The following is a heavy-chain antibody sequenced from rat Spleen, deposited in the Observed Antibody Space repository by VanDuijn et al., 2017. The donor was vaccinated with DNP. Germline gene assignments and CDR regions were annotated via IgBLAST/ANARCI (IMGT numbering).Heavy chain of an antibody. CDR2: IKKDSRTI. Sequence: EVKLVESGGGLVQPGRSLKLSCAASGFNFNDYWMGWVRQAPGKGLEWIGQIKKDSRTINYTPSLKDKFTISRDNAKNTLYLQMNKLVSEDTATYYCAKGPNYGGYSDYFDYWGKGVMVTVSS. J-gene: IGHJ2*01. CDR1: GFNFNDYW. V-gene: IGHV4-2*01. CDR3: AKGPNYGGYSDYFDY. D-gene: IGHD1-11*01.